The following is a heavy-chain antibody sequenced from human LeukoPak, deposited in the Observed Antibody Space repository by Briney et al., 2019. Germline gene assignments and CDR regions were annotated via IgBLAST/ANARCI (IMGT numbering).Heavy chain of an antibody. Sequence: GGSLRLSCAASGFTVSSNYMSWVRQAPGKGLEWVSVIYSGGSTYHADSVKGRFTISRDNSKNTLYLQMNSLRAEDTAVYYCARGSGGYYDSGRRYYYGMDVWGQGTTVIVSS. D-gene: IGHD3-22*01. CDR1: GFTVSSNY. V-gene: IGHV3-66*01. J-gene: IGHJ6*02. CDR2: IYSGGST. CDR3: ARGSGGYYDSGRRYYYGMDV.